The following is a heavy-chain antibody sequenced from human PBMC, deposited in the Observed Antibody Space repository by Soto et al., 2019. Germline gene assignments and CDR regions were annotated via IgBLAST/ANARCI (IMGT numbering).Heavy chain of an antibody. CDR1: GFTVSSNY. D-gene: IGHD3-10*01. J-gene: IGHJ6*03. CDR2: IYSGGST. V-gene: IGHV3-66*01. Sequence: EVQLVESGGGLVQPGGSLRLSCAASGFTVSSNYMRWVRQAPGKGLEWVSVIYSGGSTYYADSVKGRFTISRDNSKNTLYLQMNSLRAEDTAVYYCARASMVRGVLFYYYDDLDVWGKGTTVTVSS. CDR3: ARASMVRGVLFYYYDDLDV.